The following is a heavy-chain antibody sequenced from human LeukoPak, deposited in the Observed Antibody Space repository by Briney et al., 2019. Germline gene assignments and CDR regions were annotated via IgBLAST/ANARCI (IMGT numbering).Heavy chain of an antibody. J-gene: IGHJ6*03. CDR1: GFTFSSYW. CDR2: INRDGSST. Sequence: GGSLRLSCAASGFTFSSYWMHWVRQAPGKGLVWVSRINRDGSSTNYADSVKGRFTISRDNAKNTLYLQMNSLRAEDTAVYYCARDHLSSGSSPDYYNYYYMDVWGKGTTVTISS. D-gene: IGHD6-19*01. V-gene: IGHV3-74*01. CDR3: ARDHLSSGSSPDYYNYYYMDV.